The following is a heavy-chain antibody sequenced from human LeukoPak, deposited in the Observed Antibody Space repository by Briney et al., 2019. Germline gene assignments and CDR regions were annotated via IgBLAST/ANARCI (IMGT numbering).Heavy chain of an antibody. J-gene: IGHJ4*02. Sequence: ASVKVSCKASGYSFSSYGISWVQQAPGQGLEWMGWISAYNGNTKYALKLQGRVTMTTDTSTSTAYMELRSLRSDDTAVYYCARDESSGSYYFDYWGQGTLVTVSS. CDR1: GYSFSSYG. D-gene: IGHD1-26*01. CDR3: ARDESSGSYYFDY. V-gene: IGHV1-18*01. CDR2: ISAYNGNT.